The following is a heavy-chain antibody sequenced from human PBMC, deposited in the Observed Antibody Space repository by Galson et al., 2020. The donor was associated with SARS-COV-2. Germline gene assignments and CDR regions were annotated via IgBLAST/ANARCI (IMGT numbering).Heavy chain of an antibody. CDR1: GFTVSSSY. V-gene: IGHV3-53*01. CDR2: IYPNYNR. D-gene: IGHD3-10*01. CDR3: LKEGDTINQDY. Sequence: GGSLRLSCAASGFTVSSSYISWVRQAPGKGLEWVSLIYPNYNRFYADSVKGRFTISRDNSRNTLFLQMNSLRAEDTAVYYCLKEGDTINQDYWGQGPLVTVSS. J-gene: IGHJ4*02.